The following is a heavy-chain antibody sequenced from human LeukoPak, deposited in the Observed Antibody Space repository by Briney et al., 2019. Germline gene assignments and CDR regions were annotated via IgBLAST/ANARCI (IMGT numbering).Heavy chain of an antibody. Sequence: SETLSLTCTVSGGSISSYYWSWIRQPPGKGLEWIGYVYYSGSTNYNPSLKSRVTISVDTSKNQFSLKLSSVTAADTAVYYCARVFKPSEWELLVPPFYDYWGQGTLVTVSS. D-gene: IGHD1-26*01. CDR1: GGSISSYY. V-gene: IGHV4-59*01. CDR2: VYYSGST. J-gene: IGHJ4*02. CDR3: ARVFKPSEWELLVPPFYDY.